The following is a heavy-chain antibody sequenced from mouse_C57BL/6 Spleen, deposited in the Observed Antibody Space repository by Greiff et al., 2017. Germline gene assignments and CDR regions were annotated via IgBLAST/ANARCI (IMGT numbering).Heavy chain of an antibody. CDR1: GYAFSSSW. V-gene: IGHV1-82*01. Sequence: VQLQESGPELVKPGASVKISCKASGYAFSSSWMNWVKQRPGKGLEWIGRIYPGDGDTNYNGKFKGKATLTADKSSSTAYMQLSSLTSEDSAVYFCARTAGTHFDVWGTGTTVTVSS. CDR2: IYPGDGDT. CDR3: ARTAGTHFDV. D-gene: IGHD4-1*01. J-gene: IGHJ1*03.